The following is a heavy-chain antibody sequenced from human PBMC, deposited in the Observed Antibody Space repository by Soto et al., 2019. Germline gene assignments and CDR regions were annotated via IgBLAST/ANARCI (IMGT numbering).Heavy chain of an antibody. J-gene: IGHJ3*02. V-gene: IGHV3-53*01. Sequence: PGGSLRLSCVASGFIVSSNYMSWVRQAPGKGLEWVSVIYSGGTTYYADSVQGRFTISRDNSKNTLYLQMNSLRAEDTAVYYCAKDRDILTGYYSSDDAFDIWGQGTMVTVSS. CDR2: IYSGGTT. CDR3: AKDRDILTGYYSSDDAFDI. D-gene: IGHD3-9*01. CDR1: GFIVSSNY.